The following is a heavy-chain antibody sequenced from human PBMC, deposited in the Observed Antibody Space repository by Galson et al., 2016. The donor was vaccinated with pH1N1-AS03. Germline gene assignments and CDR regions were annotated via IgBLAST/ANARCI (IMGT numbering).Heavy chain of an antibody. J-gene: IGHJ4*02. V-gene: IGHV3-30*03. CDR3: ARDLRGSSRPFDY. CDR1: TFRNFG. Sequence: TFRNFGMHWVRQAPGKGPEWVGVISHDETGEWYADSVKGRFTISRDDSKNTLYLQMNSLRAEDTALYNCARDLRGSSRPFDYWGQGTLVTVSS. D-gene: IGHD6-13*01. CDR2: ISHDETGE.